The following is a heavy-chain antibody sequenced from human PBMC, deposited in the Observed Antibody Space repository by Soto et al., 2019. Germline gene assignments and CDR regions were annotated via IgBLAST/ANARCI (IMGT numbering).Heavy chain of an antibody. V-gene: IGHV4-61*08. D-gene: IGHD2-15*01. CDR1: GGSISSGGYY. CDR2: IYYSGSV. Sequence: SETLSLTCTVSGGSISSGGYYWSWIRQHPGKGLEWIGYIYYSGSVNYNPSLKSRVTISVDTSKNQFSLELRSVTAADTAMYYCARYPLHCSGGNCYNFYCGLDVWGQGTTVTSP. CDR3: ARYPLHCSGGNCYNFYCGLDV. J-gene: IGHJ6*02.